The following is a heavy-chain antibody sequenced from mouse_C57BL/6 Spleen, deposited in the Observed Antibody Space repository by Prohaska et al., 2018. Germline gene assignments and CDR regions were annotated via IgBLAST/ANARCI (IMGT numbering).Heavy chain of an antibody. V-gene: IGHV10-1*01. CDR1: GFSFNPYA. D-gene: IGHD1-1*01. Sequence: VQLVESGGGLVQPKWSLKLSCSASGFSFNPYAMNWFRQAQGKGLEWVVRIRSKSNNYATYYADSVKDRFTISRDDSESMLYLQMNNLKAEDTAMYYCVRQGSYSYAMDYWGQGTSVTVSS. CDR3: VRQGSYSYAMDY. CDR2: IRSKSNNYAT. J-gene: IGHJ4*01.